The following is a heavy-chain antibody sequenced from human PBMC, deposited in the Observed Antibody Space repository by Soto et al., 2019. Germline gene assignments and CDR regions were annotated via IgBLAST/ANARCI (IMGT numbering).Heavy chain of an antibody. D-gene: IGHD2-21*01. Sequence: PSETLSLTCTVSGGSVISGSYYWSWIRQPPGKGLEWIGFIHYSGSTNYNPSLKSRVTMSVDTSKNQFSLKLTSVNAADTAVYYCTRGGDAYKNGHWSQGTLVTVS. V-gene: IGHV4-61*01. CDR2: IHYSGST. CDR1: GGSVISGSYY. CDR3: TRGGDAYKNGH. J-gene: IGHJ4*02.